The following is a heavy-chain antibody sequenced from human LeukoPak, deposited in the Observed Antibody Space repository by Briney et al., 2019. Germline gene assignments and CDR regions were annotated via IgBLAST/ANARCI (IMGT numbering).Heavy chain of an antibody. Sequence: SETLCLTCAVSGFSISSCYYWCLRQQPAEGLEWWVGITYHGGSNYYDASVKSRFTISRDKSKNEFSLKLTSLSAADTAVYYCAAFSRHVRPMVPHWGHGTLVTVSS. CDR2: TYHGGSN. D-gene: IGHD3-10*01. J-gene: IGHJ4*01. CDR3: AAFSRHVRPMVPH. V-gene: IGHV4-38-2*01. CDR1: GFSISSCYY.